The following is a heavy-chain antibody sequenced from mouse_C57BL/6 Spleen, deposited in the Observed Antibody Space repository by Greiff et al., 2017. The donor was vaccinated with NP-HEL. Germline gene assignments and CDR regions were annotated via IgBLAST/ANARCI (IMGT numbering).Heavy chain of an antibody. J-gene: IGHJ4*01. CDR2: IYPGSGST. Sequence: VQLQQPGAELVKPGASVKMSCKASGYTFTSYWITWVKQRPGQGLEWIGDIYPGSGSTNYNEKFKSKATLTVDTSSSTAYMQLSSLTSEDSAVYYCARFSYYGSSPYYDAMDYWGQGTSVTVSS. CDR1: GYTFTSYW. V-gene: IGHV1-55*01. D-gene: IGHD1-1*01. CDR3: ARFSYYGSSPYYDAMDY.